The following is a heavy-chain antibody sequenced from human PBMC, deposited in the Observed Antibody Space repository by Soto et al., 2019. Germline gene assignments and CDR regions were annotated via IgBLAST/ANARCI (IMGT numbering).Heavy chain of an antibody. D-gene: IGHD1-26*01. CDR3: ARKAVVGARDSYWYFDL. J-gene: IGHJ2*01. V-gene: IGHV1-69*12. Sequence: QVQLVQSGAEVKKPGSSVKVSCKASGGTFSSYAISWVRQAPGQGLEWMGGIIPIFGTANYAQKFQGRVTITADESTSTAYMELSSLRSEDTAVYYCARKAVVGARDSYWYFDLWGRGTLVTVSS. CDR1: GGTFSSYA. CDR2: IIPIFGTA.